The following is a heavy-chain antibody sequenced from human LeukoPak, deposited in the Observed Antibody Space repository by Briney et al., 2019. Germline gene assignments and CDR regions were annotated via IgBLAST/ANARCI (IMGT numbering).Heavy chain of an antibody. Sequence: QPGWSLRLSCAASGFTFNTYGMHWVRQAPGKGLEWVALISYDGSNKYYADSVKGRFTISRDNSKNTLYLQMNSLRAEDTAVYYCAKPAPYYDSSGSPLGDYWGQGALVTVSS. J-gene: IGHJ4*02. CDR1: GFTFNTYG. D-gene: IGHD3-22*01. CDR3: AKPAPYYDSSGSPLGDY. V-gene: IGHV3-30*18. CDR2: ISYDGSNK.